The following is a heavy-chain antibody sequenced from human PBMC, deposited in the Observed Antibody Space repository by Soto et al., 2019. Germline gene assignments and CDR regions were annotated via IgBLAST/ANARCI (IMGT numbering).Heavy chain of an antibody. CDR2: IWYDGSNK. V-gene: IGHV3-33*01. CDR3: ARDAAYDAFDI. J-gene: IGHJ3*02. CDR1: GFTFSSYG. Sequence: GGSLRLSCAASGFTFSSYGMHWVRQAPGKGLEWVAVIWYDGSNKYYADSVKGRFTISRDNSKNTLYLQMNSLRAEDTAVYYCARDAAYDAFDIWGQGTMVTVSS.